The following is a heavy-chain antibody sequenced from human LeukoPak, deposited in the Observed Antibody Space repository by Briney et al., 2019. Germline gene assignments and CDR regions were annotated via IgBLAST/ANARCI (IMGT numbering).Heavy chain of an antibody. J-gene: IGHJ3*02. CDR1: GGSISSSSYY. V-gene: IGHV4-39*01. Sequence: SETLSPTCTVSGGSISSSSYYWGWIRQPPGKGLEWIGSIYYSGSTYYNPSLKSRVTISVDTSKNQFSLKLSSVTAADTAVYYCARPRSGYRNDAFDIWGQGTMVTVSS. CDR2: IYYSGST. CDR3: ARPRSGYRNDAFDI. D-gene: IGHD3-3*01.